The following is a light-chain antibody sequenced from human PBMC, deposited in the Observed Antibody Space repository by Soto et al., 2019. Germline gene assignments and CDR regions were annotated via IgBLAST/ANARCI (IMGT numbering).Light chain of an antibody. CDR1: SSDVGVYNY. Sequence: QSALTQPASVSGSPGQSITISCTGTSSDVGVYNYVSWYQHHPGKAPKLIIFDVSDRPSGISDRFSASKSGNTASLTISGLQAEDEADYYCCSYSSGSTPWVFGTGTKVTVL. V-gene: IGLV2-14*03. CDR2: DVS. CDR3: CSYSSGSTPWV. J-gene: IGLJ1*01.